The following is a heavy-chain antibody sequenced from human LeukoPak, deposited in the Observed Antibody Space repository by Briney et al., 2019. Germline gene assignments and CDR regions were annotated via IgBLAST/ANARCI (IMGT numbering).Heavy chain of an antibody. J-gene: IGHJ4*02. Sequence: PLETLSLTCTVSGGSISSSSYYWGWIRQPPGKGLEWLGSIYYSGSTYYNPSLKSRVTISVDTSKNQFSLKLSSVTAADTAVYYCARLFLLTFWGYEPRGTFDYWGQGTLVTVSS. D-gene: IGHD5-12*01. V-gene: IGHV4-39*01. CDR2: IYYSGST. CDR1: GGSISSSSYY. CDR3: ARLFLLTFWGYEPRGTFDY.